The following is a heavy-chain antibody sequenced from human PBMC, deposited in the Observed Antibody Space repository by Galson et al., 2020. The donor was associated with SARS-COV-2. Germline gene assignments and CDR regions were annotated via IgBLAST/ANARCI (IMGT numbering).Heavy chain of an antibody. CDR1: GFTFSSYG. Sequence: GGSLRLSCAASGFTFSSYGMHWVRQAPGKGLEWVAVISYDGSNKYYADSVKGRFTISRDNSKNTLYLQMNSLRAEDTAVYYCAKDPSSSRTYYYYMDVWGKGTTVTVSS. CDR3: AKDPSSSRTYYYYMDV. V-gene: IGHV3-30*18. D-gene: IGHD6-13*01. J-gene: IGHJ6*03. CDR2: ISYDGSNK.